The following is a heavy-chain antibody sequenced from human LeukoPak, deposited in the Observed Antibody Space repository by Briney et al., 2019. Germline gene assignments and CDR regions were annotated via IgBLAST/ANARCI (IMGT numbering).Heavy chain of an antibody. CDR3: ARRELRNWFDP. J-gene: IGHJ5*02. V-gene: IGHV4-34*01. D-gene: IGHD1-26*01. CDR2: INHSGST. Sequence: PSETLSLTCAVYGGSFSGYYWSWIRQPPGKGLEWIGEINHSGSTNYNPSLKSRVAISVDTSKNQFSLKLSSVTAADTAVYYCARRELRNWFDPWGQGTLVTVSS. CDR1: GGSFSGYY.